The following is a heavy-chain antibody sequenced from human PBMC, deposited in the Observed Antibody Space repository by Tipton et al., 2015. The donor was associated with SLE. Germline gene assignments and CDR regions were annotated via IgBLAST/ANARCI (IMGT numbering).Heavy chain of an antibody. J-gene: IGHJ3*02. CDR2: IYTSGRT. V-gene: IGHV4-4*07. CDR1: GSSISRYY. CDR3: ARGHRSGWYDSRDAFDI. Sequence: TLSLTCTVSGSSISRYYWSWIRQPAGKGLEWIGRIYTSGRTNYNPSLTSRVTMSVDTTKNQFSLKLSSVTAADTAVYYCARGHRSGWYDSRDAFDIWGQGTMVTVSS. D-gene: IGHD6-19*01.